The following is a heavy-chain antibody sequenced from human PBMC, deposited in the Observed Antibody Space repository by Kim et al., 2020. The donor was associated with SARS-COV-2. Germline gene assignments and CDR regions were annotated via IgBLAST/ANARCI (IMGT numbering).Heavy chain of an antibody. Sequence: GGTNYAQKFQGRVPMTRDTSISTAFMELTGLRSDDTAVYYCARVYSTIENYWGQGTLVTVSS. V-gene: IGHV1-2*02. J-gene: IGHJ4*02. CDR3: ARVYSTIENY. CDR2: GGT. D-gene: IGHD3-3*01.